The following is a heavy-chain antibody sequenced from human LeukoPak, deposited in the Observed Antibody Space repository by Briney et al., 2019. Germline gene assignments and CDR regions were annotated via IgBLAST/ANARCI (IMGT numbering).Heavy chain of an antibody. J-gene: IGHJ5*02. V-gene: IGHV1-46*01. Sequence: ASVKVSCKASGYTFTTYYVHWVRQAPGQGLEWMGIINPSGGSTTYAQKFRGRLTMTRDMSTSTVYMELSRLRSDDTAVYYCARGYYYGSGSSFGSSWGQGTLVTVSS. D-gene: IGHD3-10*01. CDR1: GYTFTTYY. CDR3: ARGYYYGSGSSFGSS. CDR2: INPSGGST.